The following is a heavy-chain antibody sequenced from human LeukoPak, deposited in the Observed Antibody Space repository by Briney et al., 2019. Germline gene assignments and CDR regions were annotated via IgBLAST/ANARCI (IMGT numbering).Heavy chain of an antibody. V-gene: IGHV4-34*01. CDR3: AGWSGELLSLFAY. J-gene: IGHJ4*02. CDR1: GGSFSGYY. CDR2: INHSGST. Sequence: SETLSLTCAVYGGSFSGYYWSWIRQPPGKGLEWIGEINHSGSTNYNPSLKSRVTISVDTSKNQFSLKLSSVTAADTATYYCAGWSGELLSLFAYWGQGTLVTVYS. D-gene: IGHD3-10*01.